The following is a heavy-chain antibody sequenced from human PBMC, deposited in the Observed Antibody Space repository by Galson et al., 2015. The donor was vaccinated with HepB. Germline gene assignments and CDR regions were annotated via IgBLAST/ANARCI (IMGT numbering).Heavy chain of an antibody. CDR3: ATDSVVPGGETKDAMDI. J-gene: IGHJ3*02. CDR1: GFSFSTYS. Sequence: SLRLSCAASGFSFSTYSMNWVRQAPGKGLEWVSSINDRSTYIYHADSVTGRFTISRDNAKNSLYLQMNSLRVDDTAVYYCATDSVVPGGETKDAMDIWGQGTMVTVSS. D-gene: IGHD4-23*01. V-gene: IGHV3-21*01. CDR2: INDRSTYI.